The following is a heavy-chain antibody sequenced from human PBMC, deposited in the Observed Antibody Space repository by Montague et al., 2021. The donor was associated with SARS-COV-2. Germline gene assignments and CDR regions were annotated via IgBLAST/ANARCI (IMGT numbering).Heavy chain of an antibody. V-gene: IGHV4-61*02. CDR1: GGSISSGSYY. J-gene: IGHJ6*02. D-gene: IGHD2-2*01. CDR2: IYISGST. Sequence: TLSFTCSVSGGSISSGSYYWSWIRQPAGKGLEWIGRIYISGSTNYNPSLKGRVTMSVDTSKNQFSLKLSSVTAADTAVYYCARTVVVPAAMSRYYGMDVWGQGTSVTVSS. CDR3: ARTVVVPAAMSRYYGMDV.